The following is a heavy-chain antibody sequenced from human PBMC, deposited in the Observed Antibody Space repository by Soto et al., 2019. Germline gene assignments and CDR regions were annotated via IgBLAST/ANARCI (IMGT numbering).Heavy chain of an antibody. J-gene: IGHJ4*02. CDR3: ARGGGSGWYQDY. CDR1: GGSFRGYY. D-gene: IGHD6-19*01. CDR2: INHSGST. V-gene: IGHV4-34*01. Sequence: SETLSLTCAVLGGSFRGYYWTWVRQPPEKGLEWIGEINHSGSTNYNPSLKSRVTISVDTSKNQISLKLSSVTAADTAVYYCARGGGSGWYQDYWGQGTLVTVSS.